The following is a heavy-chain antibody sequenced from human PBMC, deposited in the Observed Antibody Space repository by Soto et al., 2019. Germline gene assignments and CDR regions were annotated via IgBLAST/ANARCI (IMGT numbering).Heavy chain of an antibody. V-gene: IGHV5-51*01. J-gene: IGHJ6*02. D-gene: IGHD6-13*01. CDR1: GYSFTSYW. CDR3: ATDPLIAAADYGVDV. Sequence: GESLKISCKGSGYSFTSYWIGWVRQMPGKGLEWMGIIYPGDSDTRYSPSFQGQVTISADKSISTAYMELSSLRSEDTAVYYCATDPLIAAADYGVDVWGQGTTVTVSS. CDR2: IYPGDSDT.